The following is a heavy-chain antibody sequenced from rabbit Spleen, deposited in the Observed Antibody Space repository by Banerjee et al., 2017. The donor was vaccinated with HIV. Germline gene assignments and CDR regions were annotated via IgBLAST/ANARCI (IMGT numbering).Heavy chain of an antibody. CDR3: ARGDSGGWGDWNL. J-gene: IGHJ4*01. CDR1: GFSFSNKAV. CDR2: INAVTGKA. Sequence: QEQLVESGGGLVKPEGSLKLSCTASGFSFSNKAVMCWVRQAPGKGLEWIACINAVTGKAVYASWAKGRFTFSKTSSTTVTLQMTSLTAADTATYFCARGDSGGWGDWNLWGQGTLVPS. D-gene: IGHD4-1*01. V-gene: IGHV1S45*01.